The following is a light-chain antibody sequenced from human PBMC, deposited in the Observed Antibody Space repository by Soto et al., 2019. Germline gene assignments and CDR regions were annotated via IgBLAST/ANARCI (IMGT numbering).Light chain of an antibody. CDR2: GAS. CDR3: QQYHNWYT. Sequence: EIVMTQSPATLSVSPGERATLSCRASQNIGSNLAWFQQKPGQGPRFLICGASTRATGIPARFSGSGSGTEFTLTISSLQSEDFAVYYCQQYHNWYTFGQGTKLEIK. CDR1: QNIGSN. V-gene: IGKV3-15*01. J-gene: IGKJ2*01.